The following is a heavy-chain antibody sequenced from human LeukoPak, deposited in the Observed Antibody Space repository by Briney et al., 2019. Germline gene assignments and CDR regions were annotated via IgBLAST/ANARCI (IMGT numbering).Heavy chain of an antibody. V-gene: IGHV1-69*13. CDR3: ASLGFPVQLERRVDYFDY. Sequence: SAVNVSCKASGGTFSSYAISWVRQAPGQGLEWMGGIIPIFGTANYAQKFRGRVTITADESTSTAYMELSSLRSEDTPVYYCASLGFPVQLERRVDYFDYWGQGTLVTVSS. D-gene: IGHD1-1*01. J-gene: IGHJ4*02. CDR1: GGTFSSYA. CDR2: IIPIFGTA.